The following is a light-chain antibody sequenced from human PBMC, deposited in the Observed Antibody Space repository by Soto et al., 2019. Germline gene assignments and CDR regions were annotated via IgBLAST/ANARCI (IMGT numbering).Light chain of an antibody. Sequence: EIVMTQTPLSLSVTPGQPASISCQSSQSLLHSDGKTYFYWYLQKPGQSQQLLIYLGSNRASGVPDRFSGSGSGTDFTLKISRVEAEEVGVYYCMQALQTRWTVGKGNKVDI. V-gene: IGKV2-28*01. CDR2: LGS. J-gene: IGKJ1*01. CDR3: MQALQTRWT. CDR1: QSLLHSDGKTY.